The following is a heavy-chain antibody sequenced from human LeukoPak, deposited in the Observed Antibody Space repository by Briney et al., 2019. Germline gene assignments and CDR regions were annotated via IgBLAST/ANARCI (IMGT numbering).Heavy chain of an antibody. J-gene: IGHJ4*02. CDR2: IYTSGST. Sequence: PSETLSLTCTVSGGSISSSSYYWSWIRQPAGKGLEWIGRIYTSGSTNYNPSLKSRVTISVDTSKNQFSLKLSSVTAADTAVYYCARRIIQPTYSGYDFGFDYWGQGTLVTVSS. CDR1: GGSISSSSYY. V-gene: IGHV4-61*02. D-gene: IGHD5-12*01. CDR3: ARRIIQPTYSGYDFGFDY.